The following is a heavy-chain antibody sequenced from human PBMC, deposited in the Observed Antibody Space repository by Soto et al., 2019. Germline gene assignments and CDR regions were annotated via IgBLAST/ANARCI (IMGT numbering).Heavy chain of an antibody. CDR3: AKVREDIVLLVALDY. D-gene: IGHD2-8*01. CDR2: MSFDGSDI. CDR1: GFDFSNYV. V-gene: IGHV3-30*18. Sequence: QVQLVESGGRVVQPGRSLRLSCAASGFDFSNYVLHWVRQAPGKGLEWVAVMSFDGSDIYYADSVKGRFTISRDNSKNTLYLQMNNLRPEATAVYYCAKVREDIVLLVALDYWGQGTLVTVSS. J-gene: IGHJ4*02.